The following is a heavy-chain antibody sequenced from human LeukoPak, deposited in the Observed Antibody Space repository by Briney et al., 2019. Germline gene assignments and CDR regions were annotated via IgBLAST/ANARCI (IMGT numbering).Heavy chain of an antibody. Sequence: GASVKVSCKASGYTFTSYAMNWVRQAPGQGLEWMGWINPNSGGTNYAQKFQGRVTMTRDTSISTAYMELSRLRSDDTAVYYCASLDIVVVPAADSDAFDIWGQGTMVTVSS. CDR1: GYTFTSYA. CDR3: ASLDIVVVPAADSDAFDI. CDR2: INPNSGGT. V-gene: IGHV1-2*02. D-gene: IGHD2-2*03. J-gene: IGHJ3*02.